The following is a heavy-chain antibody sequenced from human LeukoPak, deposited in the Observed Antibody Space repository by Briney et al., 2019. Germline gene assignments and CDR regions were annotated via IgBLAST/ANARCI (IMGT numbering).Heavy chain of an antibody. CDR2: IRSKAYGGTT. CDR3: TSDGYYYYGMDV. Sequence: VRSLRPSCTASGFTFRCYAMSSVRQAPGKGLEWVGFIRSKAYGGTTEYAAYVKGRFTISRDDSKGIAYLQMNSLKTEGRAVYYCTSDGYYYYGMDVWGKGTTVTVSS. J-gene: IGHJ6*04. CDR1: GFTFRCYA. V-gene: IGHV3-49*04.